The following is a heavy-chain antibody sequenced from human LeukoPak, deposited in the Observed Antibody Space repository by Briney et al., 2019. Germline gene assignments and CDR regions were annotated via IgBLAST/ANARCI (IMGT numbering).Heavy chain of an antibody. CDR2: IYYSGST. V-gene: IGHV4-59*01. D-gene: IGHD4-11*01. Sequence: SETLSLTCTVSGGSISSYYWSWIRQPPGKGLEWIGYIYYSGSTNYNPSLKSRVTISVDTSKNQFSLKLSSVTAADTAVYYCARGTTAHASYYYYYMDVWGKGTTVTVSS. CDR3: ARGTTAHASYYYYYMDV. CDR1: GGSISSYY. J-gene: IGHJ6*03.